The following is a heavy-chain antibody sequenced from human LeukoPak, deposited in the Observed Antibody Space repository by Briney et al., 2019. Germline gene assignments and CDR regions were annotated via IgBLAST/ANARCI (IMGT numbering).Heavy chain of an antibody. Sequence: GASVKVSCKASGYPFTGYYVHWVRQAPGHGLEWMGWVNPRNGGTHSAQKFQGRVSMTGDTSITTAYMELSSLTSDDTAVYYCARDRIAAGVLDFWGQGTLVTVSS. V-gene: IGHV1-2*02. D-gene: IGHD6-13*01. J-gene: IGHJ4*02. CDR2: VNPRNGGT. CDR3: ARDRIAAGVLDF. CDR1: GYPFTGYY.